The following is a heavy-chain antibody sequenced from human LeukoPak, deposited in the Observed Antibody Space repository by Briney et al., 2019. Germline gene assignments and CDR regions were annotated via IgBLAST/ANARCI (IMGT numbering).Heavy chain of an antibody. CDR1: GYTFTSYG. V-gene: IGHV1-18*01. CDR2: ISAYNGNT. Sequence: ASVKVSCKASGYTFTSYGISWVRQAPGQGLEWMGWISAYNGNTNYAQKLQGRVTMTTDTSTSTAYMELRSLRSDDTAVYYCARLIWSGYFFRIGETKNAFDFLGQGTMVTVSS. J-gene: IGHJ3*01. D-gene: IGHD3-3*01. CDR3: ARLIWSGYFFRIGETKNAFDF.